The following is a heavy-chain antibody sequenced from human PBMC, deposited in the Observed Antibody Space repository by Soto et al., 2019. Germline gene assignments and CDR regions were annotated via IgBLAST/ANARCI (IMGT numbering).Heavy chain of an antibody. CDR1: GFSFDDYA. V-gene: IGHV3-9*01. J-gene: IGHJ4*02. Sequence: EVQLVESGGGLAQPGRSLRLSCAASGFSFDDYAMHWVRQAPGKGLEWVSGISWNSGSIGYADSVKGRFTISRDNAKKSLYLQMNSLRAEDTALYYCASGRGYDILTGYYLYFDYWGQGTLVTVSS. D-gene: IGHD3-9*01. CDR3: ASGRGYDILTGYYLYFDY. CDR2: ISWNSGSI.